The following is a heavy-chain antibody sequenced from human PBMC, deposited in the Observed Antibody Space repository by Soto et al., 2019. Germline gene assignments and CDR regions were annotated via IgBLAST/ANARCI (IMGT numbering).Heavy chain of an antibody. V-gene: IGHV1-58*01. Sequence: SVKVSCKASGFTFTSSAVQWVRQARGQRLEWIGWIVVGSGNTNYAQKFQERVTITRDMSTSTAYMELSSLRSEDTAVYYCAAERGHYYGMDVWGQGTTVTVSS. CDR1: GFTFTSSA. J-gene: IGHJ6*02. CDR3: AAERGHYYGMDV. D-gene: IGHD3-10*01. CDR2: IVVGSGNT.